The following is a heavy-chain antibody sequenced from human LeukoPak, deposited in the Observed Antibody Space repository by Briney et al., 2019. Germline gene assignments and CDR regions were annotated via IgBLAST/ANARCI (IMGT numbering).Heavy chain of an antibody. V-gene: IGHV4-34*01. CDR3: ASTNCSGGNCYVHY. CDR2: INHSGST. D-gene: IGHD2-15*01. CDR1: GGSFSGYY. Sequence: SETLSLTCAVYGGSFSGYYWSWIRQPPGKGLEWIGEINHSGSTNYNPSLKSRVTISVDTSKNQFSLKLSSVTAADTAVYYCASTNCSGGNCYVHYWGQGTLVTVSS. J-gene: IGHJ4*02.